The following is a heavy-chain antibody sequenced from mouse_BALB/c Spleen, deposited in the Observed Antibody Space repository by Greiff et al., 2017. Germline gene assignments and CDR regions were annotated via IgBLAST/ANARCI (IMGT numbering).Heavy chain of an antibody. J-gene: IGHJ4*01. D-gene: IGHD2-14*01. CDR1: GFTFSSYT. Sequence: EVQLQESGGGLVKPGGSLKLSCAASGFTFSSYTMSWVRQTPEKRLEWVATISSGGSYTYYPDSVKGRFTISRDNAKNTLYLQMSSLKSEDTAMYYCTSYYRYDYYAMDYWGQGTSVTVSS. CDR2: ISSGGSYT. V-gene: IGHV5-6-4*01. CDR3: TSYYRYDYYAMDY.